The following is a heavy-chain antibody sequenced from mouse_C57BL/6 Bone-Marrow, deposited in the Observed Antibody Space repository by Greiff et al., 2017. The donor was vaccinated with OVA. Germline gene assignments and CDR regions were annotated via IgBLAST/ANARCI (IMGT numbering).Heavy chain of an antibody. J-gene: IGHJ3*01. CDR1: GYTFTDYY. Sequence: EVQLQQSGPVLVKPGASVKMSCKASGYTFTDYYMNWVKQSHGKSLEWIGVINPYNGGTSYNQKFKGKATLTVDKSSSTAYMELNSLTSEDSAVYYCARDYYGSSPWFAYWGKGTLVTVSA. V-gene: IGHV1-19*01. CDR2: INPYNGGT. CDR3: ARDYYGSSPWFAY. D-gene: IGHD1-1*01.